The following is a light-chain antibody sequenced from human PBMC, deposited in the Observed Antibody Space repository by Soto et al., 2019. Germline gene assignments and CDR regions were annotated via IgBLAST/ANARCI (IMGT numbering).Light chain of an antibody. CDR1: SSNIGAGYD. V-gene: IGLV1-40*01. CDR3: AAWDESLNGPLYV. Sequence: QSVLTQPPSVSGAPGQRVTISCTGSSSNIGAGYDVHWYQQFPGAAPKLLIYGNRNRPSGVPDRFSGSKSDTSASLAITGLQTDDEADYYCAAWDESLNGPLYVFGTGTKVTVL. J-gene: IGLJ1*01. CDR2: GNR.